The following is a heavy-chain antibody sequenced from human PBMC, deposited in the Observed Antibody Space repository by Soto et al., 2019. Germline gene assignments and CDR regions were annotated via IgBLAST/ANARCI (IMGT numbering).Heavy chain of an antibody. V-gene: IGHV1-2*04. J-gene: IGHJ6*03. Sequence: ASVKVSCKASGYTFTGYYMHWVRQAPGQGLEWMGWINPNSGGTNYAQKFQGWVTMTRDTSISTAYMELSRLRSDDTAVYYCARAREPGGYYYYMDVWGKGTTVTVSS. CDR1: GYTFTGYY. CDR3: ARAREPGGYYYYMDV. CDR2: INPNSGGT. D-gene: IGHD1-1*01.